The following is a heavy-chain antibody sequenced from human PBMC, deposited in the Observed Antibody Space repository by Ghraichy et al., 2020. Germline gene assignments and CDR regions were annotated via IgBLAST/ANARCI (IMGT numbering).Heavy chain of an antibody. CDR2: ICSSGST. Sequence: PETLSLTCTVSGGSIYSGGFCWNLIRQPPGMGLEWIGSICSSGSTYYNPSVNSRVSISVGTSKNQFSLKQTSVSAADTAVYYCARSTGSDFYWGPGILVTVSP. CDR3: ARSTGSDFY. CDR1: GGSIYSGGFC. V-gene: IGHV4-39*01. D-gene: IGHD1-26*01. J-gene: IGHJ4*02.